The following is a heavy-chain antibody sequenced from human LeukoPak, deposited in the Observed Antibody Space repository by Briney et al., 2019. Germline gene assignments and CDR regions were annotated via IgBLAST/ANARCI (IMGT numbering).Heavy chain of an antibody. Sequence: SQTLSVTCAISGDSVSSKNGAWNWIRQSPSSGLEWLGRTYYRSKWYYDYAVSVQGRITIDPDTSKNEFSLQLNSVTPEDTAVYYCARDLGNTGWYTFDFWGQGILVTVSS. V-gene: IGHV6-1*01. J-gene: IGHJ4*02. CDR1: GDSVSSKNGA. CDR2: TYYRSKWYY. D-gene: IGHD2-8*01. CDR3: ARDLGNTGWYTFDF.